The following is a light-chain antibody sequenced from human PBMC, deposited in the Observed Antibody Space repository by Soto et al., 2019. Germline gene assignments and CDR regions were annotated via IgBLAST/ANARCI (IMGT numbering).Light chain of an antibody. CDR3: QQYNNWRTWT. CDR2: DAS. Sequence: VLTQSPCTLSLSPGERATLSCRASQTVRNNYLAWYQQKPGQAPRLLIYDASTRATGIPARFSGSGSGTEFTLTISSLQSEDFAVYYCQQYNNWRTWTFGQGTKVDI. CDR1: QTVRNN. V-gene: IGKV3-15*01. J-gene: IGKJ1*01.